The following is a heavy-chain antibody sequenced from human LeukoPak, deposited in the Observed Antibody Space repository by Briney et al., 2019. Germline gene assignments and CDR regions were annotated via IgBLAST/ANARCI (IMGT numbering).Heavy chain of an antibody. V-gene: IGHV3-23*01. CDR1: GFTFSSYA. J-gene: IGHJ4*02. Sequence: PGGSLRLSCAASGFTFSSYAMSWVRQPPGKGLEWVSAISGSGGSTYYADSVKGRFTISRDNSKNTLYLQMNSLRAEDTAVYYCAKPSYCTNGVCYSSSWYYFDYWGQGTLVTVSS. CDR2: ISGSGGST. CDR3: AKPSYCTNGVCYSSSWYYFDY. D-gene: IGHD2-8*01.